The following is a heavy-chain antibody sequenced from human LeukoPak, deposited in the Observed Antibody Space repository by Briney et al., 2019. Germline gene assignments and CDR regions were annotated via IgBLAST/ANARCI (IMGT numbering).Heavy chain of an antibody. CDR2: IYYDGST. CDR3: ARGGFYKGGGYYFSPVYSYYFDY. Sequence: SETLSLTCTVSGGSISTYYWSWIRQSPGKGLEWIGYIYYDGSTNYNPSLKSRVTISVDTSKNQFSLKLSSVTAADTAVYYCARGGFYKGGGYYFSPVYSYYFDYWGQGTLVAVSS. D-gene: IGHD3-22*01. CDR1: GGSISTYY. V-gene: IGHV4-59*12. J-gene: IGHJ4*02.